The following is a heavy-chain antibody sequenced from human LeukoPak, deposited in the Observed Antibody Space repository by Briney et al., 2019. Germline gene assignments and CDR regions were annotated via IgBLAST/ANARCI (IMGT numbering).Heavy chain of an antibody. CDR1: GYTFTGYY. Sequence: ASVKVSCKASGYTFTGYYMHWVRQAPGQGLEWMGWINPNSGGTNYAQKFQGRVTMTRDTSISTAYMELSRLRSDDTAVYYCARDQEDTDIFDHWGQGTLVTVSS. V-gene: IGHV1-2*02. CDR2: INPNSGGT. CDR3: ARDQEDTDIFDH. D-gene: IGHD5-18*01. J-gene: IGHJ4*02.